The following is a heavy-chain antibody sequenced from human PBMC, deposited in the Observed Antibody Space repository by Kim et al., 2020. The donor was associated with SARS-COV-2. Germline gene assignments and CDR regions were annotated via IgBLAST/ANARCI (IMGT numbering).Heavy chain of an antibody. CDR2: GSNK. J-gene: IGHJ4*02. Sequence: GSNKYYADSVKGRFTISRDNSKNTLYLQMNSLRAEDTAVYYCARKTPFDYWGQGTLVTVSS. CDR3: ARKTPFDY. V-gene: IGHV3-30-3*01.